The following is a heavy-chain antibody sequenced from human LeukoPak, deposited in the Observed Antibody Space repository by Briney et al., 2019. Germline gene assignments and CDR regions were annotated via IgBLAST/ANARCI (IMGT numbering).Heavy chain of an antibody. J-gene: IGHJ4*02. CDR2: IYYSGST. CDR3: ARQNTGLDY. D-gene: IGHD3-10*01. CDR1: GGSINDYY. Sequence: TPSETLSLTCTVSGGSINDYYWSWIRQPPGKGLEWIGYIYYSGSTNYNPSLRSRVTISVDTSKNQFSLRLSSVTAADTAVYYCARQNTGLDYWDQGTLVTVSS. V-gene: IGHV4-59*01.